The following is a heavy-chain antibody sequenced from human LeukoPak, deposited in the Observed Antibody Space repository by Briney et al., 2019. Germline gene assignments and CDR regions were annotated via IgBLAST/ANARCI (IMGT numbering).Heavy chain of an antibody. CDR3: ARPYYYDSRIDP. D-gene: IGHD3-22*01. V-gene: IGHV4-30-4*01. Sequence: WQTLSLSCSGSGGSISSGDYYWSWIRQPPGKGLEWIAYMYYSGSTYYNPSLKSRITMSADTSKNQLSLKLSSVTGADTAVYYCARPYYYDSRIDPGGQGVLVTVSS. CDR2: MYYSGST. J-gene: IGHJ5*01. CDR1: GGSISSGDYY.